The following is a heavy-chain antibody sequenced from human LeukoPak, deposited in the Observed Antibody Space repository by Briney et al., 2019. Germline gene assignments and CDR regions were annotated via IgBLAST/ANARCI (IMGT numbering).Heavy chain of an antibody. V-gene: IGHV1-18*01. CDR2: ISAYNGNT. D-gene: IGHD6-6*01. Sequence: GASVKVSCKASGYTFTSYGISWVRQAPGQGLEWMGWISAYNGNTNYAQKLQGRVTMTTDTSTSTAYMELRSLRSDDTAVYYCAREEAARPGEFSLDAFDIWGQGTMVTVSS. CDR1: GYTFTSYG. CDR3: AREEAARPGEFSLDAFDI. J-gene: IGHJ3*02.